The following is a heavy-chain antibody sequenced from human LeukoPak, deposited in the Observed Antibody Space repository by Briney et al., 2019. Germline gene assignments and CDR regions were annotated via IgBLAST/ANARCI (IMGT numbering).Heavy chain of an antibody. Sequence: SETLSLTCAVSGGSISSGGYSWSWIRQPPGKGLEWIGYIYHSGSTYYNPFLKSRVTISVDRSKNQFSLKLSSVTAADTAVYYCARLTNWENWFDPWGQGTLVTVSS. CDR1: GGSISSGGYS. CDR3: ARLTNWENWFDP. D-gene: IGHD7-27*01. V-gene: IGHV4-30-2*01. CDR2: IYHSGST. J-gene: IGHJ5*02.